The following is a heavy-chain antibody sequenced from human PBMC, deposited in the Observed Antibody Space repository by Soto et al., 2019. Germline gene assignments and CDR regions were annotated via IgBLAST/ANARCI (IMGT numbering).Heavy chain of an antibody. V-gene: IGHV3-23*01. CDR3: AKDRRWLEGFDY. J-gene: IGHJ4*02. CDR2: ISGSGLST. D-gene: IGHD3-22*01. CDR1: GFTFSNYA. Sequence: EVQLLESGGGLVQPGGSLSLSCAASGFTFSNYAMSWVRQAPGKGLEWVSIISGSGLSTNYAASVKGRFTISRDNSKNTVYLQMNSLRGEDTALYYCAKDRRWLEGFDYWGQGTLVTVSS.